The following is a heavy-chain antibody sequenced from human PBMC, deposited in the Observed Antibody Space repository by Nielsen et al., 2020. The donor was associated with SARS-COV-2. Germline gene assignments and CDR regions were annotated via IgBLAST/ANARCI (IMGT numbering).Heavy chain of an antibody. V-gene: IGHV4-31*03. CDR1: GGSISSGGYY. J-gene: IGHJ5*02. CDR3: ARDYYSGWFDP. Sequence: LSLTCTVSGGSISSGGYYWSWIRQHPGKGLEWIGYIYYSGSTYYNPSLKSRVTISVDTSKNQFSLKLSSVTAADTAVYYCARDYYSGWFDPWGQGTLVTVSS. D-gene: IGHD3-22*01. CDR2: IYYSGST.